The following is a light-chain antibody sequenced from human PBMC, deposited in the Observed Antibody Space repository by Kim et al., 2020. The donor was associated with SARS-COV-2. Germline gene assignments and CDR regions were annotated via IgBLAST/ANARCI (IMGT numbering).Light chain of an antibody. CDR2: GAS. J-gene: IGKJ1*01. CDR3: QRYGTSPWT. CDR1: QSVSSNY. V-gene: IGKV3-20*01. Sequence: SPGERATRSCRASQSVSSNYLAWLQHKPGQAPRLLIYGASSRATGIPDRFSGSGSGTDFTLTISRLEPEDFAVYYCQRYGTSPWTFGQGTKVDIK.